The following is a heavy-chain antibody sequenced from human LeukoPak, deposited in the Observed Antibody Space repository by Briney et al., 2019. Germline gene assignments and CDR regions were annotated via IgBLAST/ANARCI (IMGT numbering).Heavy chain of an antibody. D-gene: IGHD2-2*01. Sequence: SETLSLTCAVSGGSISSGGYSWSWIRQPPGKGLEWIVYIYHSGSTCYNPSLKSRVTISVDRSKNQFSLKLSSVTAADTAVYYCARSRSPGSDAFDIWGQGTMVTVSS. CDR2: IYHSGST. CDR1: GGSISSGGYS. CDR3: ARSRSPGSDAFDI. J-gene: IGHJ3*02. V-gene: IGHV4-30-2*01.